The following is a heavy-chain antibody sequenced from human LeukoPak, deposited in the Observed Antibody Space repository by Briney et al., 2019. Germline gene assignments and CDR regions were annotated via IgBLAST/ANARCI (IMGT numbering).Heavy chain of an antibody. CDR1: GFTFDNHA. V-gene: IGHV3-9*01. Sequence: GGSLRLSCAASGFTFDNHAMHCVRQAPGKGLEWVSGISWNSGSILYGDSVKGRFTISRDNAKNSLYLQMESLRVEDTAIYYCATDWAWGGFDHWGQGALVTVSS. J-gene: IGHJ4*02. CDR2: ISWNSGSI. CDR3: ATDWAWGGFDH. D-gene: IGHD3-16*01.